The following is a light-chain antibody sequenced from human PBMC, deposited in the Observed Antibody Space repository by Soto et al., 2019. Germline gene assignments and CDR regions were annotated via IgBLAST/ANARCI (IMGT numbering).Light chain of an antibody. V-gene: IGLV1-44*01. Sequence: QAVVTQPPSASATPGQRVTISCSGSSSNIGRNSVHWYQQLPGTAPKVLIYDKDQRPSGVPDRFSGSKSGTSASLAISGLQSEDEADYYCASWDDSLNGPLFGGGTKLTVL. CDR3: ASWDDSLNGPL. CDR1: SSNIGRNS. CDR2: DKD. J-gene: IGLJ3*02.